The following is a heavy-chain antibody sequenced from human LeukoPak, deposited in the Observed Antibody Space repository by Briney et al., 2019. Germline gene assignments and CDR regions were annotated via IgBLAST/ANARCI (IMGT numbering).Heavy chain of an antibody. V-gene: IGHV3-9*01. Sequence: GGSLRLSCAASGFTFDDYAMHWVRQAPGKGLEWVSGISWNSGSIGYADSVKGRFTISRDNANNSLYLQMNSLRAEDTALYYCAKDPGRWLQAFDYWGQGTLVTVSS. J-gene: IGHJ4*02. D-gene: IGHD5-24*01. CDR2: ISWNSGSI. CDR3: AKDPGRWLQAFDY. CDR1: GFTFDDYA.